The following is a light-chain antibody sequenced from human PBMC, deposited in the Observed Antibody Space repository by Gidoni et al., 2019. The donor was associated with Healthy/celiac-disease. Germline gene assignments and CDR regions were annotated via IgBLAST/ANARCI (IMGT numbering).Light chain of an antibody. V-gene: IGKV3-20*01. Sequence: IVLTQSPGTLSLSPGERATLSCRASQSVSSSYLAWYQQKPGQAPRLLIYGASSRATGIPDRFSGSGSGKDLTLTISRLEPEDFAVYYCQQYGSSPWTFGQGTKVEIK. CDR2: GAS. CDR3: QQYGSSPWT. J-gene: IGKJ1*01. CDR1: QSVSSSY.